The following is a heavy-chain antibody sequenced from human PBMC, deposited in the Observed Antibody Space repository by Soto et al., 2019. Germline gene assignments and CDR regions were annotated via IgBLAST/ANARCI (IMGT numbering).Heavy chain of an antibody. CDR1: GGPFSSYG. V-gene: IGHV1-69*13. D-gene: IGHD6-13*01. J-gene: IGHJ4*02. Sequence: GASLKVSCKSSGGPFSSYGISWVRQAPGQGLEWMGGIIPIFGTANYARKFQGRVTITADESTSTAYMELSSLRSEDTAVYYCARDKGPAAGLFDYWGQGTLVTVSS. CDR2: IIPIFGTA. CDR3: ARDKGPAAGLFDY.